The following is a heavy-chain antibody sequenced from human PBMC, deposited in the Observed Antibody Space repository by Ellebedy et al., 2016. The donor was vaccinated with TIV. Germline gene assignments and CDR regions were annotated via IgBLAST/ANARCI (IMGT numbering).Heavy chain of an antibody. D-gene: IGHD3-10*01. V-gene: IGHV4-34*01. J-gene: IGHJ5*02. CDR3: ARGCYYGTPYCDWFDP. CDR2: IHHSGRT. Sequence: GSLRLXCGVYGGSFSGYYWSWIRQPPGKGLEWIGEIHHSGRTNYNPSLKSRVTFSGDTSKNQFSLKVSSVTAADTAVYYCARGCYYGTPYCDWFDPWGQGTLVTVSS. CDR1: GGSFSGYY.